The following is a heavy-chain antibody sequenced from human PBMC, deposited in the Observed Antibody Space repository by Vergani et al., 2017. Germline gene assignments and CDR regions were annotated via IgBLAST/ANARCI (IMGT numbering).Heavy chain of an antibody. J-gene: IGHJ4*02. CDR1: GGSISSYY. CDR3: AREGGRGAILRRYYFDY. D-gene: IGHD3-10*01. V-gene: IGHV4-4*07. CDR2: IYTSGST. Sequence: QVQLQESGPGLVKPSETLSLTCTVSGGSISSYYWSWIRQPAGKGLEWIGRIYTSGSTNYNPSLKSRVTMSVDTSKNQFSLKLSSVTAADTAVYYCAREGGRGAILRRYYFDYWGQGTLVTVSS.